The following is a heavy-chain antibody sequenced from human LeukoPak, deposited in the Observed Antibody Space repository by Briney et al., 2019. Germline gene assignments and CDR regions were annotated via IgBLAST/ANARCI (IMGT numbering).Heavy chain of an antibody. CDR1: GFTFSSYS. Sequence: GGTLRLSSAASGFTFSSYSMNWGRQAPGKGLEWVSSISSSSSYIYYADSVKGRFTISRDNAKNSLYLQMNSLRAEDTAVYYCARGPGYSSSIYGMDVWGQGTTVTVSS. D-gene: IGHD6-13*01. J-gene: IGHJ6*02. CDR3: ARGPGYSSSIYGMDV. V-gene: IGHV3-21*01. CDR2: ISSSSSYI.